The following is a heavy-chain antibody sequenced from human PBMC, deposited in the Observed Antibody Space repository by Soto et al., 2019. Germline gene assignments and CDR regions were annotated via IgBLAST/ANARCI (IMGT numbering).Heavy chain of an antibody. CDR1: GFTLSNYD. V-gene: IGHV3-23*01. J-gene: IGHJ4*02. Sequence: XGSLRLSCAASGFTLSNYDINWIRQAPGKGMDWLSSISANGRNAYYADSVKGRFTISRDRSKTTLYLQLDSLRVEDTAIYFCAKDLSSLGWLALGAPFDYWGQGPLVTVSS. CDR2: ISANGRNA. CDR3: AKDLSSLGWLALGAPFDY. D-gene: IGHD3-22*01.